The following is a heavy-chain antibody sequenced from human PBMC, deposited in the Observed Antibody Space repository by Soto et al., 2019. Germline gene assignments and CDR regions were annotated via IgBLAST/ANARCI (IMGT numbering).Heavy chain of an antibody. D-gene: IGHD3-10*01. V-gene: IGHV3-53*01. Sequence: ETLSLTCAVYGGSFSDYYWSWIRQPPGKGLEWVSVIYSGGSTCYADSVKGRFTISRDNSKNTLYLQMNSLRAEDTAVYYCARAGPGPFDYWGQGTLVTVSS. CDR3: ARAGPGPFDY. CDR2: IYSGGST. J-gene: IGHJ4*02. CDR1: GGSFSDYY.